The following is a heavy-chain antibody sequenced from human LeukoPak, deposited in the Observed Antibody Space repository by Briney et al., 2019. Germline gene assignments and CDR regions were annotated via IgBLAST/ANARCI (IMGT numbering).Heavy chain of an antibody. V-gene: IGHV3-9*01. Sequence: PGGSLRLSCAASGFTFDDYAMHWVRQAPGKGLEWVSGISWNSGSRDYADSVKGRFTISRDNAKNSLYLQMNSLRAEDTAVYYCAKDTSWAAAGDYFDYWGQGTLATVSS. CDR3: AKDTSWAAAGDYFDY. CDR2: ISWNSGSR. J-gene: IGHJ4*02. CDR1: GFTFDDYA. D-gene: IGHD6-13*01.